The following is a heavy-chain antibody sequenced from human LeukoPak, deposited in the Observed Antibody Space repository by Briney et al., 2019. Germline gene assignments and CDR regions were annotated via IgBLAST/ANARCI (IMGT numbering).Heavy chain of an antibody. CDR2: INPNSGGT. V-gene: IGHV1-2*02. D-gene: IGHD4-17*01. CDR1: GYTFTGYY. J-gene: IGHJ4*02. Sequence: ASVKVSCKASGYTFTGYYMHGVRQAPGQGLEWMGWINPNSGGTNYAQKFQGRVTMTRDTSISTAYMELSRLRSDDTAVYYCARVLYASTVTTPLWYWGQGTLVTVSS. CDR3: ARVLYASTVTTPLWY.